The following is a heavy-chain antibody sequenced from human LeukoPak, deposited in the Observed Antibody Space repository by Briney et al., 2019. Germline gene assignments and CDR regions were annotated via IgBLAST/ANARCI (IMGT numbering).Heavy chain of an antibody. D-gene: IGHD5-24*01. CDR3: ARDLRDGYNYYYYGMDV. V-gene: IGHV1-2*04. J-gene: IGHJ6*02. CDR2: IHPNSGGT. CDR1: GYTFTGYY. Sequence: ASVKVSCKASGYTFTGYYIHWVRQAPGQGLEWMGRIHPNSGGTNYAQKFQAWVTMTRDTSISIAYMELSRLRSDDTAVYYCARDLRDGYNYYYYGMDVWGQGTTVTVSS.